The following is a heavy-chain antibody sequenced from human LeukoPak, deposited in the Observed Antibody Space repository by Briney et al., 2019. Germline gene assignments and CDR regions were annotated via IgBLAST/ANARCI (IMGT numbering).Heavy chain of an antibody. D-gene: IGHD3-10*01. CDR2: ISGRDSST. V-gene: IGHV3-23*01. J-gene: IGHJ4*02. CDR1: GFTFRSYA. Sequence: GGSLRLSCAASGFTFRSYAMSWVRQAPGKGLEWVSAISGRDSSTYYADSVKGRFTISRDNSKNTLYLQMNSLRAEDTAVYYCAKDNGSGSYYSHFEYWGQGALVTVSS. CDR3: AKDNGSGSYYSHFEY.